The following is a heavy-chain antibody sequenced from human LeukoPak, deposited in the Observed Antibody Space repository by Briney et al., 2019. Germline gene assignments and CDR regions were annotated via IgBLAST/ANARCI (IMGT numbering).Heavy chain of an antibody. D-gene: IGHD3-22*01. V-gene: IGHV3-33*08. CDR1: GFTFSSYG. CDR2: IWYDGSNK. Sequence: GRSLRLSRAASGFTFSSYGMHWVRQAPGKGLEWVAVIWYDGSNKYYADSVKGRFTISRDNSKNTLYLQMNSLRAEDTAVYYCARDYYDSSGYFDYWGQGTLVTVSS. J-gene: IGHJ4*02. CDR3: ARDYYDSSGYFDY.